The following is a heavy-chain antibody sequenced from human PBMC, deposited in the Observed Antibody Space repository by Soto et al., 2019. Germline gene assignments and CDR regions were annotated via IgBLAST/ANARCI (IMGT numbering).Heavy chain of an antibody. J-gene: IGHJ4*02. D-gene: IGHD2-21*01. CDR3: ARGSTDSYPGGRIFDF. CDR1: GFTFSSYW. V-gene: IGHV3-74*01. Sequence: PGGSLRLSCAASGFTFSSYWMHWVRQAPGKGLVWVSTITDTGGDAKYADSVRGRFVISRDNSKKTLYLQMTSLTAEDSAMYYCARGSTDSYPGGRIFDFWGRGTLVTVSS. CDR2: ITDTGGDA.